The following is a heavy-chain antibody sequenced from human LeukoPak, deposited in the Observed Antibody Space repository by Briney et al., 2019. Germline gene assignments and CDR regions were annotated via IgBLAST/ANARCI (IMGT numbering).Heavy chain of an antibody. CDR3: AGDFRSGRPPV. CDR1: GGSISSYY. J-gene: IGHJ4*02. CDR2: IYYSGST. Sequence: SETLSLTCTVSGGSISSYYWSWIRQPPGKGLEWIGYIYYSGSTNYNPSLKSRVTISVDTSKNQFSLKLSSVTAADTAVYYCAGDFRSGRPPVWGQGTLVTVSS. D-gene: IGHD6-19*01. V-gene: IGHV4-59*01.